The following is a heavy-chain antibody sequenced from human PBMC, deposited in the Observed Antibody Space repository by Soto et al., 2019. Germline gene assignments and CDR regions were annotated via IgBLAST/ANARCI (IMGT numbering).Heavy chain of an antibody. Sequence: ASVKVSCKASGYTFTIYAMHWVRQAPGQRLEWMGWINAGNGNTKYSQKFQGRVTITRDTSASTAYMELSSLRSEDTAVYYCARDYDFWSGYAPYNWFDPWGQGTLVTVSS. CDR1: GYTFTIYA. D-gene: IGHD3-3*01. CDR2: INAGNGNT. CDR3: ARDYDFWSGYAPYNWFDP. J-gene: IGHJ5*02. V-gene: IGHV1-3*01.